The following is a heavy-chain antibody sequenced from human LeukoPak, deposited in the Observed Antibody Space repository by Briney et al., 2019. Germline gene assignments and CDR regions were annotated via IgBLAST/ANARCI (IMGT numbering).Heavy chain of an antibody. J-gene: IGHJ6*02. V-gene: IGHV1-8*02. CDR1: GYTFTSYY. D-gene: IGHD6-19*01. CDR2: MNPNSGNT. Sequence: GASVKVSCKASGYTFTSYYMHWVRQAPGQGLEWMGWMNPNSGNTGYAQKFQGRVTMTRDTSISTAYMELSSLRSEDTAVYYCATTYSSGWYLYYYYGMDVWGQGTTVTVSS. CDR3: ATTYSSGWYLYYYYGMDV.